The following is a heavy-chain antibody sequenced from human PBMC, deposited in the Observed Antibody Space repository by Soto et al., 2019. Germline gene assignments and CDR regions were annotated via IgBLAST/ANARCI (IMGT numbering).Heavy chain of an antibody. Sequence: SETLSLTCTVSGGSISSYYWSWIRQPPGKGLEWIGYIYYSGSTNYNPSLKSRVTISVDTSKNQFSLKLSSVTAADTAVYYCASTYSGYDSSFDYWGQGTLVTVSS. CDR3: ASTYSGYDSSFDY. CDR2: IYYSGST. CDR1: GGSISSYY. V-gene: IGHV4-59*08. J-gene: IGHJ4*02. D-gene: IGHD5-12*01.